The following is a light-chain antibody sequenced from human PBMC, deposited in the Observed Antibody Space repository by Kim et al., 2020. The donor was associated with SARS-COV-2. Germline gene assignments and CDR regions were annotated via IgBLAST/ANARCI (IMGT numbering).Light chain of an antibody. V-gene: IGLV2-11*01. CDR3: CSYAGSYTYV. CDR1: NNDVGAHTY. Sequence: QSALTQPRSVSGSPGQSVTISCTGTNNDVGAHTYVSWYQQHPGKAPKLMIYDVNKRPSGVPDRFSGSKSGNTASLTISGLQAEDEADYYCCSYAGSYTYVFGTGTKVTVL. CDR2: DVN. J-gene: IGLJ1*01.